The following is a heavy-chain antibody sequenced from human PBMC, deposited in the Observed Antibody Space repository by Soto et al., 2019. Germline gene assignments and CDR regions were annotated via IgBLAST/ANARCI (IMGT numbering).Heavy chain of an antibody. J-gene: IGHJ5*02. Sequence: ASWKVSCKSSGNTLTSYDINWVRQATGQGLEWMGWMNRNSGNTGYAQKFQGRVTMTRNTSISTAYMELSSLRSEDTAVYYCASFPSGYGDFSDPWGQGTQVTVS. V-gene: IGHV1-8*01. CDR1: GNTLTSYD. CDR2: MNRNSGNT. D-gene: IGHD4-17*01. CDR3: ASFPSGYGDFSDP.